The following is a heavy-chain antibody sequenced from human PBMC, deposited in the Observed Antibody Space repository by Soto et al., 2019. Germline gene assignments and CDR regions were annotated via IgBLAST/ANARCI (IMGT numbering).Heavy chain of an antibody. J-gene: IGHJ4*02. D-gene: IGHD4-17*01. CDR2: IWYDGSNK. CDR3: VRHSVTYSDF. Sequence: GGSLRLSCAASGFSFSSYGMHWVRQAPGKGMEWVAVIWYDGSNKYYADSVKGRFTISRDNSKNTLYLQMNSLRAEDTAVYYCVRHSVTYSDFWCQGTLVTVS. V-gene: IGHV3-33*01. CDR1: GFSFSSYG.